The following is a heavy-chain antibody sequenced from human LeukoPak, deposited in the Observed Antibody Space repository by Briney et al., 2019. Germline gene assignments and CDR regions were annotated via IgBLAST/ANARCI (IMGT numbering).Heavy chain of an antibody. D-gene: IGHD3-22*01. Sequence: GGSLRLSCAASGFTFSSYAMSWVRQAPGKGLEWVSAIRGSGGSTYYADSVKGRFTISRDNSKNTLYLQMSSLRAEDTAVYYCAKNYYDSSGHGFDFWGQGTLVTISS. CDR2: IRGSGGST. V-gene: IGHV3-23*01. J-gene: IGHJ4*02. CDR1: GFTFSSYA. CDR3: AKNYYDSSGHGFDF.